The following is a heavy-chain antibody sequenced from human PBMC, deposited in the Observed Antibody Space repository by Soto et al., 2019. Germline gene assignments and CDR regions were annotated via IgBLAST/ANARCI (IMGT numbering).Heavy chain of an antibody. CDR1: GYTFTNFG. Sequence: QVHLVQSGAEVKKPGASVNVSCKASGYTFTNFGLNWVRQAPEQGLEWMAWISPYNGKTDYAQKVQGRVTVTTDTSTATAYMEMSSLTSDDTAVYYCARQPGVVGTADLYGMDVWGQGTTVTVSS. V-gene: IGHV1-18*01. D-gene: IGHD2-21*02. J-gene: IGHJ6*02. CDR2: ISPYNGKT. CDR3: ARQPGVVGTADLYGMDV.